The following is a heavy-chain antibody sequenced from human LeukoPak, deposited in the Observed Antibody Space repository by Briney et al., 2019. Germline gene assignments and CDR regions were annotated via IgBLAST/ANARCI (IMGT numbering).Heavy chain of an antibody. Sequence: ASVKISCKASGYSFNSQGMNWVRQAPGQGLEWMGWINADSGNPTYAQGFTGRFVFSLDSAVSTAYLQISNLMPEDTGKYYCVKEILRFDLWGQGTMVTVSS. CDR1: GYSFNSQG. J-gene: IGHJ3*01. V-gene: IGHV7-4-1*02. CDR3: VKEILRFDL. CDR2: INADSGNP.